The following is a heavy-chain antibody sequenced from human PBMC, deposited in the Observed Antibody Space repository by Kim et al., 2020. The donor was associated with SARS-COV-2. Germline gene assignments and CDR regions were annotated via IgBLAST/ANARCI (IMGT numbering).Heavy chain of an antibody. J-gene: IGHJ4*02. CDR1: GYTFTSYD. CDR2: MNPNSGNT. D-gene: IGHD3-3*01. CDR3: ARGNKPARGHVLRFLEWLAYYFDY. Sequence: ASVKVSCKASGYTFTSYDINWVRQATGQGLEWMGWMNPNSGNTGYAQKFQGRVTMTRNTSISTAYMELSSLRSEDTAVYYCARGNKPARGHVLRFLEWLAYYFDYWGQGTLVTVSS. V-gene: IGHV1-8*01.